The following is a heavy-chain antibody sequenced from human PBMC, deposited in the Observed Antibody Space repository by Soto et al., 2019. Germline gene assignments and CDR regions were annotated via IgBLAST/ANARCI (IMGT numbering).Heavy chain of an antibody. CDR1: GDSVTSNVW. CDR3: ARDAAVPGESDRFDY. V-gene: IGHV4-4*02. CDR2: AYHNGLT. J-gene: IGHJ4*02. Sequence: SETLSLTCTVSGDSVTSNVWWSWVRQPPGKGLEWIGEAYHNGLTDYNPSLKSRVTMSVDTTKNEFSLKLTSLTAADTAIYYCARDAAVPGESDRFDYWGQGTLVTVSS. D-gene: IGHD6-19*01.